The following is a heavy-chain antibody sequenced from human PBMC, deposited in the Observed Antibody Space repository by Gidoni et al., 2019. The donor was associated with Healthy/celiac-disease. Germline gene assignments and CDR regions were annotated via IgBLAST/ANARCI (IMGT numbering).Heavy chain of an antibody. CDR3: ARESVYDFWSGRAGGYFDY. CDR2: IYTSGST. Sequence: GSSSSGSYYWSWIRQPAGKGLEWIGRIYTSGSTNYNPSLKSRVTISVDTSKNQFSLKLSSVTAADTAVYYCARESVYDFWSGRAGGYFDYWGQGTLVTVSS. D-gene: IGHD3-3*01. J-gene: IGHJ4*01. CDR1: GSSSSGSYY. V-gene: IGHV4-61*02.